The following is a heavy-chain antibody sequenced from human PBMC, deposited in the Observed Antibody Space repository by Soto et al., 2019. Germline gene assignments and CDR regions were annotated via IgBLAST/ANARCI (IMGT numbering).Heavy chain of an antibody. D-gene: IGHD6-19*01. CDR3: PKGGRQWLVTSDFNY. CDR2: VSHDGRNT. CDR1: GFTFSDYA. J-gene: IGHJ4*02. Sequence: TGGSLRLSCAASGFTFSDYAMHWVRQAPGKGLEWVAVVSHDGRNTHYADSVKGRFTISRDSSKNTVSLEMTSLRAEDTAVYYWPKGGRQWLVTSDFNYWGQGALVPVSS. V-gene: IGHV3-30*18.